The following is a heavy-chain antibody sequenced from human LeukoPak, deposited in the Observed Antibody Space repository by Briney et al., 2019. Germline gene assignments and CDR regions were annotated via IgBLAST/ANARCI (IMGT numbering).Heavy chain of an antibody. CDR3: ARDRREDTAMDDY. Sequence: ASVKVSCMASGYTFTSYYMHWVRQAPGQGLEWMGIINPSGGSTSYAQKFQGRVTMTRDTSTSAVYMELSSLRSEDTAVYYCARDRREDTAMDDYWGQGTLVTVSS. J-gene: IGHJ4*02. D-gene: IGHD5-18*01. V-gene: IGHV1-46*01. CDR1: GYTFTSYY. CDR2: INPSGGST.